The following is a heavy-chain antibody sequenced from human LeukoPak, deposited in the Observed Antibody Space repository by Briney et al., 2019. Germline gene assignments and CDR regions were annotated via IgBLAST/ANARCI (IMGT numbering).Heavy chain of an antibody. CDR1: GFTFRSYV. CDR3: ARRAGAYSHPYDY. V-gene: IGHV3-23*01. CDR2: ITSSGT. D-gene: IGHD4/OR15-4a*01. Sequence: GGSLRLSCAASGFTFRSYVMTWVRQAPGKGLEWVSSITSSGTFYADSVKGRFTISRDNSKNTLYLQMNSLRAEDTAVYYCARRAGAYSHPYDYWGQGTLVTVSS. J-gene: IGHJ4*02.